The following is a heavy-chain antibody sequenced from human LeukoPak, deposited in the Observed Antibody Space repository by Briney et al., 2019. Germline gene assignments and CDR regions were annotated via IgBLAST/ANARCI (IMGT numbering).Heavy chain of an antibody. V-gene: IGHV3-30*18. J-gene: IGHJ4*02. CDR1: GFTFSSYS. CDR2: TSYDGSDK. D-gene: IGHD6-13*01. CDR3: AKAVGSISWSFDY. Sequence: GGSLRLSCAASGFTFSSYSMNWVRQAPGKGLEWVALTSYDGSDKSYADSVKGRFTISRDNSKSTLYLQMDSLRGGDAAVYYCAKAVGSISWSFDYWGQGTLVTVSS.